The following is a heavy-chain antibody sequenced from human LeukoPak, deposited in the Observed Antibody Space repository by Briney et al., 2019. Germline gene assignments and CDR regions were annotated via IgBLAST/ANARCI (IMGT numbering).Heavy chain of an antibody. CDR3: ARVGKSGWDFDH. J-gene: IGHJ5*02. V-gene: IGHV3-7*01. Sequence: GGSLRLSCAASGFTFSNAWMSWVRQAPGKGLEWVAIINENGGLRYYVDSLKGRFTISRDNTKNSLYLQMSSLRAEDTAFYYCARVGKSGWDFDHWGQGTLVTVSS. D-gene: IGHD6-19*01. CDR2: INENGGLR. CDR1: GFTFSNAW.